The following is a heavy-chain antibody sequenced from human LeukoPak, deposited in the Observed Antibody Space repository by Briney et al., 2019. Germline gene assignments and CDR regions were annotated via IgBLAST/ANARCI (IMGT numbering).Heavy chain of an antibody. Sequence: ASVKVSCKASGYTFTSYGISWVRQAPGQGLEWMGWISAYNGNTNYAQKLQGRVTMTRDTSTSTVYMELSSLRSEDTAVYYCAGSVDTDIDYWGQGTLVTVSS. D-gene: IGHD5-18*01. CDR3: AGSVDTDIDY. J-gene: IGHJ4*02. CDR2: ISAYNGNT. V-gene: IGHV1-18*01. CDR1: GYTFTSYG.